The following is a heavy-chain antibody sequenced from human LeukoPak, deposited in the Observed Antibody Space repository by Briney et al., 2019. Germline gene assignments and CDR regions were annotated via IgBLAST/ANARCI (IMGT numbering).Heavy chain of an antibody. CDR3: AKGGRSSGWYNWFDP. D-gene: IGHD6-19*01. V-gene: IGHV3-21*04. J-gene: IGHJ5*02. CDR1: GFTFSSYS. CDR2: ISSSSSYI. Sequence: PGGSLRLSCAASGFTFSSYSMNWVRQAPGKGLEWVSSISSSSSYIYYADSVKGRFTISRDNSKNTLYLQMNSLRAEDTAVYYCAKGGRSSGWYNWFDPWGQGTLVTVSS.